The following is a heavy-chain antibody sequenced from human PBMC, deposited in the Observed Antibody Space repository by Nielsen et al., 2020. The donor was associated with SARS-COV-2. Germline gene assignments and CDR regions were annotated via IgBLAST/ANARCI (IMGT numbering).Heavy chain of an antibody. D-gene: IGHD2-2*01. CDR3: ARVGRSSTSRGVYAFDI. CDR1: GFTFSSYW. Sequence: GESLKISCAASGFTFSSYWMSWVRQAPGKGLEWVSSISSSSSYIYYADSVKGRFTISRDKAKNSLYLQMNSLRAEDTAVYYCARVGRSSTSRGVYAFDIWGQGTMVTVSS. CDR2: ISSSSSYI. J-gene: IGHJ3*02. V-gene: IGHV3-21*01.